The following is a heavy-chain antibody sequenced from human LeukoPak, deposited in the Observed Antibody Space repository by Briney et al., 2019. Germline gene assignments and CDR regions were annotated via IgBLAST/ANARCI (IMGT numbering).Heavy chain of an antibody. CDR1: GGSFSGYY. D-gene: IGHD2-2*01. CDR2: INHSGST. Sequence: SETLSLTCAVYGGSFSGYYWSWIRQPPGKGLEWIGEINHSGSTNYNPSLKSRVTISVDTSKNQFSLKLSSVTAADTAVYYCARDRVVAPRYFDIWGQGTMVTVSS. J-gene: IGHJ3*02. CDR3: ARDRVVAPRYFDI. V-gene: IGHV4-34*01.